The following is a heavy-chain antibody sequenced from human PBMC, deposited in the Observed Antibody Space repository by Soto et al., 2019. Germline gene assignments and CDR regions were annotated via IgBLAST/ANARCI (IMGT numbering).Heavy chain of an antibody. CDR3: ARADCSGGSCYHGFDN. D-gene: IGHD2-15*01. Sequence: PGGSLRLSCVASGFSFSSYSMNWVRQAPGKGLEWVSYTSSSSSAIYYADSVKGRFTISRDNAKNSLYLQMNSLRAEDTAVYYCARADCSGGSCYHGFDNWGQRTLVTVSS. CDR2: TSSSSSAI. V-gene: IGHV3-48*01. J-gene: IGHJ4*02. CDR1: GFSFSSYS.